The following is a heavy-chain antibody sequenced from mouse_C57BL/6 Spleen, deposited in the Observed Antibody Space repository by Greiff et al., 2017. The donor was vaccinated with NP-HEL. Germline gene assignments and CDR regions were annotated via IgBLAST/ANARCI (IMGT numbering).Heavy chain of an antibody. CDR3: APSTMVTTDSYYAMDY. CDR2: INPSNGGT. CDR1: GYTFTSYW. D-gene: IGHD2-2*01. V-gene: IGHV1-53*01. J-gene: IGHJ4*01. Sequence: VQLQQPGTELVKPGASVKLSCKASGYTFTSYWMHWVKQRPGQGLEWIGNINPSNGGTNYNEKFKSKATLTVDKSSSTAYMQLSSLTSEDSAVYYCAPSTMVTTDSYYAMDYGGQGTSVTVSS.